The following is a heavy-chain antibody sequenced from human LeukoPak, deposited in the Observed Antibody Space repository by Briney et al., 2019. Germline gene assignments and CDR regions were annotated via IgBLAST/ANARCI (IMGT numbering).Heavy chain of an antibody. Sequence: ASVKVSCKASGYTFTGYYMHWVRQAPGQGLEWMGWINPNSGGTNYAQKSQGRVTMTRDTSISTAYMELSRLRSDDTAVYYCARVNCSSTSCYSPGYYYYGMDVWGQGTTVTVSS. V-gene: IGHV1-2*02. CDR1: GYTFTGYY. J-gene: IGHJ6*02. CDR2: INPNSGGT. D-gene: IGHD2-2*01. CDR3: ARVNCSSTSCYSPGYYYYGMDV.